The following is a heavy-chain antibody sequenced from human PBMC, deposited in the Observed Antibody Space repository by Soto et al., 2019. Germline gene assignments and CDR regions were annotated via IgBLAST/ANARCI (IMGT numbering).Heavy chain of an antibody. CDR1: GGTFSSYA. V-gene: IGHV1-69*13. CDR3: ASLGGYLRDAFDI. D-gene: IGHD3-22*01. CDR2: IIPIFGTA. J-gene: IGHJ3*02. Sequence: SVKVSCKASGGTFSSYAISWVRQAPGQGLEWMGGIIPIFGTANYAQKFQGRVTITADESTSTAYMELSSLRSEDTAVYYCASLGGYLRDAFDIWGQGTMVTVSS.